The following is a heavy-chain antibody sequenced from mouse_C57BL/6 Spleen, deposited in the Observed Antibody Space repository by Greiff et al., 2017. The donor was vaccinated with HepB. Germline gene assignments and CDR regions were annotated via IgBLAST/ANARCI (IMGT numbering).Heavy chain of an antibody. Sequence: QVQLQQPGAELVKPGASVKMSCKASGYTFTSYWITWVKQRPGQGLEWIGDIYPGSGSTNYNEKFKSKATLTVDTSSSTAYMRLSSLTSEDSAVYYCARPYDYDSYYFDYWGQGTTLTVSS. J-gene: IGHJ2*01. CDR2: IYPGSGST. CDR3: ARPYDYDSYYFDY. D-gene: IGHD2-4*01. CDR1: GYTFTSYW. V-gene: IGHV1-55*01.